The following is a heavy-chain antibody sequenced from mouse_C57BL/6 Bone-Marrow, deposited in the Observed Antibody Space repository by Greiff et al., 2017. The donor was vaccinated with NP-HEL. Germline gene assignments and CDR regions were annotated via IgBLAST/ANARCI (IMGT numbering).Heavy chain of an antibody. D-gene: IGHD2-1*01. Sequence: QVQLKQSGAELARPGASVKLSCKASGYTFTSYGISWVKQRTGQGLEWIGEIYPRSGNTYYNEKFKSKATLTADKSSSTAYMELRSLTSEDSAVYFCAKGPPIYRDYWGQGTTLTVSS. CDR3: AKGPPIYRDY. CDR1: GYTFTSYG. J-gene: IGHJ2*01. CDR2: IYPRSGNT. V-gene: IGHV1-81*01.